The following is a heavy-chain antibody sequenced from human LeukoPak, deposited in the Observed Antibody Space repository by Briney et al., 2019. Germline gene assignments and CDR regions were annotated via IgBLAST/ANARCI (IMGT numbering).Heavy chain of an antibody. V-gene: IGHV3-9*01. Sequence: GGSLRLSCAASGFTFSGYGMHWVRQAPGKGLEWVSFIRWNGSNIGYADSVKGRFTISRDNAKDSLYLQMNSLRAEDTALYYCAKVQAWGSGSPSDHWGQGTLVTVSS. CDR2: IRWNGSNI. CDR3: AKVQAWGSGSPSDH. D-gene: IGHD3-10*01. J-gene: IGHJ4*02. CDR1: GFTFSGYG.